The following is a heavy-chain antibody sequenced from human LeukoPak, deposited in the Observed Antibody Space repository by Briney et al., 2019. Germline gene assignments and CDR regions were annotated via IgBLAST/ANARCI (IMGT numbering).Heavy chain of an antibody. Sequence: GALRLFCAASGFTFNMYSMHWVRQAPGKGLEWVAVILYDGSMQYYADSMKGRFTISRDNSKNTLYLQMNSLRAEDTAVYYCARDPRGPTTYDSNGRDSLDYWGQGTLVTVSS. V-gene: IGHV3-30*04. D-gene: IGHD3-22*01. CDR3: ARDPRGPTTYDSNGRDSLDY. J-gene: IGHJ4*02. CDR2: ILYDGSMQ. CDR1: GFTFNMYS.